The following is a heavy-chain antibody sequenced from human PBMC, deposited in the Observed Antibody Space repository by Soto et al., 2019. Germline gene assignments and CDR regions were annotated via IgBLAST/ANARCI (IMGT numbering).Heavy chain of an antibody. V-gene: IGHV3-23*01. CDR2: ISGSGGST. CDR3: AKKRITIFGVVISPPDY. D-gene: IGHD3-3*01. CDR1: GFTFSSYA. Sequence: EVQLLESGGGLVQPGGSLRLSCAASGFTFSSYAMSWVRQAPGKGLEWVSAISGSGGSTYYADSVKGRFTISRDNSKNRLYLQMNSLRAEDTAVYYCAKKRITIFGVVISPPDYWGQGTLVTVSS. J-gene: IGHJ4*02.